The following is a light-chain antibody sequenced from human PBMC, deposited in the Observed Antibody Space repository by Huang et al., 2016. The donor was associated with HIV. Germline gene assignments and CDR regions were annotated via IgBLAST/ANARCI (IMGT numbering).Light chain of an antibody. CDR1: QSISNY. J-gene: IGKJ4*01. CDR3: QQTYDTPPLT. V-gene: IGKV1-39*01. Sequence: DIQMTQSPSSLSASVGDRVIITCRASQSISNYLNWYKHKPGKAPRLLIYAASSLQSGVPSRFSGSGSKTTFTLTISSLQPEDFATYYCQQTYDTPPLTFGGGTRVDMK. CDR2: AAS.